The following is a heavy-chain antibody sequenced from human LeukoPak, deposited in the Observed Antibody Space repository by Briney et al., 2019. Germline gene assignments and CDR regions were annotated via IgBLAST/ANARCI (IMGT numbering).Heavy chain of an antibody. J-gene: IGHJ4*02. CDR1: GFTFSSYA. CDR2: ISSNGGST. CDR3: AREGRASMVRGVIPPTSAFDY. D-gene: IGHD3-10*01. Sequence: GGSLRLSCAASGFTFSSYAMHWVRQAPGKGLEYVSAISSNGGSTYYANSVKGRFTTSRDNSKNTLYLQMGSLRAEDMAVYYCAREGRASMVRGVIPPTSAFDYWGQGTLVTVSS. V-gene: IGHV3-64*01.